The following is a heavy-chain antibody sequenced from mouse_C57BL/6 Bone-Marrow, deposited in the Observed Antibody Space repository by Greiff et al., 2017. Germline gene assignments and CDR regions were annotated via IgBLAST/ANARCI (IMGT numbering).Heavy chain of an antibody. CDR1: GYTFTSYW. D-gene: IGHD1-1*01. V-gene: IGHV1-64*01. Sequence: QVQLQQPGAELVKPGASVKLSCKASGYTFTSYWMHWVKQRPGQGLEWIGMIHPNSGSTNYNEKFKSKATLTVDKSSSTAYMQLSSLTSEDSAVYYYARGDYYGSPWFAYWGQGTLVTVSA. CDR3: ARGDYYGSPWFAY. J-gene: IGHJ3*01. CDR2: IHPNSGST.